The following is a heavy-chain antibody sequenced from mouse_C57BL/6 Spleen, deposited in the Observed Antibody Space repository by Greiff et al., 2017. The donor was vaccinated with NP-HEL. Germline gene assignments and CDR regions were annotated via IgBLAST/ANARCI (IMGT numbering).Heavy chain of an antibody. CDR2: IDPSDSET. CDR3: ARREYGNYFDY. V-gene: IGHV1-52*01. Sequence: VQLQQPGAELVRPGSSVKLSCKASGYTFASYWMHWVKQRPIQGLEWIGNIDPSDSETHYNQKFKDKATLTVDKSSSTAYMQLSSLTSEDSAVYYCARREYGNYFDYWGQGTTLTVSS. CDR1: GYTFASYW. J-gene: IGHJ2*01. D-gene: IGHD2-1*01.